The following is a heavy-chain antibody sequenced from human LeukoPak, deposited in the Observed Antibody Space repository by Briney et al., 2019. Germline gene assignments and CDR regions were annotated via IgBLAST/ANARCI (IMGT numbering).Heavy chain of an antibody. CDR3: AKDRASVDTACDY. Sequence: GRSLRLSCAASGFTFSSYGMHWVRQAPGKGPEWVAVISYDGSNKYYADSVKGRFTISRDNSKNTLYLQMNSLRAEDTAVYYCAKDRASVDTACDYWGQGTLVTVSS. V-gene: IGHV3-30*18. CDR1: GFTFSSYG. CDR2: ISYDGSNK. J-gene: IGHJ4*02. D-gene: IGHD5-18*01.